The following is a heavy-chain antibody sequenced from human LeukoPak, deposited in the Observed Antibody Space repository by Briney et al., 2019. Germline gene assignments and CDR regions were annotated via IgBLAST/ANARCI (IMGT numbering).Heavy chain of an antibody. CDR1: GFTFSSYG. D-gene: IGHD6-19*01. Sequence: GGSLRLSCAASGFTFSSYGMHWVRQAPGKGLEWVAVISYDGSNKYYADSVKGRFTISRDNSKNTLYLQMNSLRAEDTAVYYCARGSGWETLDYWGQGTLVTVSS. CDR3: ARGSGWETLDY. J-gene: IGHJ4*02. CDR2: ISYDGSNK. V-gene: IGHV3-30*03.